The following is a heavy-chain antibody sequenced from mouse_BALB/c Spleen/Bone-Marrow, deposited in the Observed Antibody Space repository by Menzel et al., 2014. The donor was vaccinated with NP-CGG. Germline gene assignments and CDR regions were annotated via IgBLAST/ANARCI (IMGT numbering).Heavy chain of an antibody. CDR2: INPGSGGA. CDR3: AREWTARAVDY. Sequence: VMLVESGAELVRPGTSVKVSCKASGYAFTNYLIEWVKQRPGPGLEWIGVINPGSGGANYNEKFKGKATLTADKSSSTAYMQLSSLTSDDSAVYFCAREWTARAVDYWGQGTTLTVSS. CDR1: GYAFTNYL. V-gene: IGHV1-54*01. J-gene: IGHJ2*01. D-gene: IGHD3-2*01.